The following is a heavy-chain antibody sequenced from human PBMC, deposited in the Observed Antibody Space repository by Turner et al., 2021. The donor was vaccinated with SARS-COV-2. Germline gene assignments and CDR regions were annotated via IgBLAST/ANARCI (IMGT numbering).Heavy chain of an antibody. D-gene: IGHD3-16*01. CDR2: VLDSETT. J-gene: IGHJ4*02. Sequence: QLQLRESGSGLVKPSETLSLTCTVSGGSVDSSTYHWGWIRQPPGKGLEWLGSVLDSETTFYNPSLSSRVTISIDASRNQFSLRLASVTAADTDVYYCAGGPSAVYFDSWGLGTLVTVSS. CDR3: AGGPSAVYFDS. V-gene: IGHV4-39*01. CDR1: GGSVDSSTYH.